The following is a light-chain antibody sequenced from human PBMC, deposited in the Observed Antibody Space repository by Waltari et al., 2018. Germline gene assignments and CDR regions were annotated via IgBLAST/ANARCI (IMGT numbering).Light chain of an antibody. V-gene: IGKV4-1*01. CDR2: WAS. CDR3: QQYYTTPFT. Sequence: DIVMTQSPDSLALSVGERASINCKSSQSVLYWSNNKNYLAWYQQKQGQPPKLLCYWASTRDSGVPDRFSGSGAGSDFTLTISSLQAEDVAVYYCQQYYTTPFTFGPGTKVAIK. J-gene: IGKJ3*01. CDR1: QSVLYWSNNKNY.